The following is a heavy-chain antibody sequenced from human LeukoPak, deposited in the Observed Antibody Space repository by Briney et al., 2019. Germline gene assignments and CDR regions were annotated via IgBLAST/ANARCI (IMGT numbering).Heavy chain of an antibody. Sequence: GGSLRLSCAASGFTFSSYGMHWVRQAPGKGLEWVAVISYDGSNKYYADSVKGRFTISRDNSKNTLYLQMNSLRAEDTAVYYCARDFDSSAERATLHYWGQGTLVTVSS. D-gene: IGHD3-22*01. CDR1: GFTFSSYG. CDR3: ARDFDSSAERATLHY. CDR2: ISYDGSNK. J-gene: IGHJ4*02. V-gene: IGHV3-30*03.